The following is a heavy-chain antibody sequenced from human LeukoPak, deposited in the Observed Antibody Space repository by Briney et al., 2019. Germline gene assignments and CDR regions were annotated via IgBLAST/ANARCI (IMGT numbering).Heavy chain of an antibody. J-gene: IGHJ4*02. CDR3: AKIGVGALNYYFDY. D-gene: IGHD1-26*01. V-gene: IGHV3-23*01. Sequence: PGGSLRLSCAASGFTFSSYWMSWVRQAPGKGLEWVSAISGSGGSTYYADSVKGRFTISRDNSKNTLYLQMNSLRAEDTAVYYCAKIGVGALNYYFDYWGQGTLVTVSS. CDR1: GFTFSSYW. CDR2: ISGSGGST.